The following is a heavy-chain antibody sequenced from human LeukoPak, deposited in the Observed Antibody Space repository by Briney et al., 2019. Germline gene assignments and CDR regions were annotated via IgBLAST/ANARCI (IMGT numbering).Heavy chain of an antibody. V-gene: IGHV3-23*01. CDR1: EFTFSNYA. CDR3: AKRDYYDSSGYAPLFDY. CDR2: ISGNGGKI. J-gene: IGHJ4*02. Sequence: GGSLRLSCAASEFTFSNYAMAWVRQAPGEGLEWVSGISGNGGKIYYADSVKGRFTISRDNTKNTLYLQMNSLRGEDTAVYFCAKRDYYDSSGYAPLFDYWGQGTLVTVSP. D-gene: IGHD3-22*01.